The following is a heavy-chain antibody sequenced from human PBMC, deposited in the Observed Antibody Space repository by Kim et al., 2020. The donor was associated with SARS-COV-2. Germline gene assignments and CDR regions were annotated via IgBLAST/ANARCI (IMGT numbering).Heavy chain of an antibody. CDR3: ARDCNGGDCSYLIDY. CDR1: GYRFTNYW. J-gene: IGHJ4*02. V-gene: IGHV5-51*01. CDR2: IYAGDSDT. Sequence: GESLKISCKGSGYRFTNYWIGWVRQMPGKGLEWMGIIYAGDSDTRYSPSFQGQVTISADKSISTAYLQWSSLKASDTAMYYCARDCNGGDCSYLIDYWCQGTLVTVSS. D-gene: IGHD2-8*02.